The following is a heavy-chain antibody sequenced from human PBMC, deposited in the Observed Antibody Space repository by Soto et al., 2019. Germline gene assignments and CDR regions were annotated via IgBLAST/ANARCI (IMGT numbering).Heavy chain of an antibody. CDR2: ISAYNGNT. D-gene: IGHD3-3*01. J-gene: IGHJ6*02. CDR3: ARGPYYDFWSGTYYYYYGMDV. Sequence: QVQLVQSGAEVKKPGASVKVSCKASGYTFTSYGISWVRQAPGQGLEWMGWISAYNGNTNYAQKLQGRVTMTTDTSTSTAYMKLRSLRSDDTAVYYCARGPYYDFWSGTYYYYYGMDVWGQGTTVTVSS. CDR1: GYTFTSYG. V-gene: IGHV1-18*01.